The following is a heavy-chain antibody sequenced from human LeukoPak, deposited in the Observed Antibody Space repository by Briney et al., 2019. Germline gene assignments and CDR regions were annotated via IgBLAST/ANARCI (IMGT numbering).Heavy chain of an antibody. CDR3: ATSSYYDSQGYFDY. Sequence: ASVKVSCKASGYTFTSYGISWVRQAPGQGLEWMGWISAYNGNTNYAQKLQGRVTMTTDTSTSTAYMELRSLRSDDTAVYYCATSSYYDSQGYFDYWGQGTLVTVSS. CDR2: ISAYNGNT. V-gene: IGHV1-18*01. D-gene: IGHD3-22*01. J-gene: IGHJ4*02. CDR1: GYTFTSYG.